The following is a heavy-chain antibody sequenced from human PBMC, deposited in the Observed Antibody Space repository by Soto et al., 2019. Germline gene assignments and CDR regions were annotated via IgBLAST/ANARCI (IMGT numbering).Heavy chain of an antibody. CDR2: IDPSDSYT. J-gene: IGHJ3*02. V-gene: IGHV5-10-1*01. CDR3: ASRRNPHAFDI. Sequence: GESLKISCKGSGYSFTSYRISWVRQMPGKGLEWMGRIDPSDSYTNYSPSFQGHVTISADKSISTAYLQWSSLKASDTAMYYCASRRNPHAFDIWGQGTMVTVSS. CDR1: GYSFTSYR.